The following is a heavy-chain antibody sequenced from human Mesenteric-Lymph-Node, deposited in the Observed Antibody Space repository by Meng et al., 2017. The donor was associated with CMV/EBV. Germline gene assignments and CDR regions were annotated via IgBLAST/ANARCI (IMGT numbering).Heavy chain of an antibody. CDR2: ISSSSSYI. J-gene: IGHJ4*02. CDR1: GFTFSSYS. V-gene: IGHV3-21*01. Sequence: GESLKISCAASGFTFSSYSMNWVRQAPGKGLEWVASISSSSSYIYYADSVKGRFTISRDNAKNPLYLQMNSLRAEDTAVYYCARAPYFDGDYFDYWGQGTLVTVSS. D-gene: IGHD3-9*01. CDR3: ARAPYFDGDYFDY.